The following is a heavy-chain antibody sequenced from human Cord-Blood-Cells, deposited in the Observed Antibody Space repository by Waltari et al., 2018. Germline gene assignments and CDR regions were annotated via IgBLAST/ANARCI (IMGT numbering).Heavy chain of an antibody. CDR1: GYTFTGYY. CDR2: INPNSGGT. Sequence: QVQLVQSGAEVKKPGASVKVSCKASGYTFTGYYMHWVRQAPGQGLEWMGWINPNSGGTNYAQKFQGWVTMTRDTSISTAYMELSRLRSDDTAVYYCARDFHCSSTSCYYGMDVWGQGTTVTVSS. CDR3: ARDFHCSSTSCYYGMDV. V-gene: IGHV1-2*04. J-gene: IGHJ6*02. D-gene: IGHD2-2*01.